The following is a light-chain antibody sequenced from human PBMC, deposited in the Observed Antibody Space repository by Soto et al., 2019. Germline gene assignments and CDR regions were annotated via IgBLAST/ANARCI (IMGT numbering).Light chain of an antibody. CDR3: SSYTSSSTL. CDR2: DVS. Sequence: QSVLTQPASASGSPGQSITISCTGTRSDVGGYNSVSWYQQHPGKAPKLIIYDVSRRPSGVSNRFSASKSGTTASLTISGLQAEDEAHYYCSSYTSSSTLFGGGTKLTVL. CDR1: RSDVGGYNS. V-gene: IGLV2-14*03. J-gene: IGLJ2*01.